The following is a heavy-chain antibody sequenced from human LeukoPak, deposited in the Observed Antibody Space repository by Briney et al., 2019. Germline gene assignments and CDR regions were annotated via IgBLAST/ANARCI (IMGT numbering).Heavy chain of an antibody. CDR2: IYYRGST. D-gene: IGHD2-15*01. CDR3: ARGYCSGGSCYSWSAGWFDP. Sequence: PSETLSLTCTVSGGSISSSSYYWGWIRQPPGKGLEWIGSIYYRGSTYYNPSLKRRVTISVDTSKNQFSLKLSSVTAADTAVYYCARGYCSGGSCYSWSAGWFDPWGQGTLVTVSS. CDR1: GGSISSSSYY. V-gene: IGHV4-39*01. J-gene: IGHJ5*02.